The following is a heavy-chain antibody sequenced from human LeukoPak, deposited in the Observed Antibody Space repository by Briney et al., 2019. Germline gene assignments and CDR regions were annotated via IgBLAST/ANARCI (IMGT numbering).Heavy chain of an antibody. CDR3: ARRGAGYYYYYYMDV. V-gene: IGHV4-34*01. Sequence: SETLSLTCAVYGGSFSGYYWSWIRQPPGKGLEWIGEINHSGSTNYNPSLKSRVTISVDTSKNQFSLKLSSGTAADTAVYYCARRGAGYYYYYYMDVWGKGTTVTVSS. CDR1: GGSFSGYY. J-gene: IGHJ6*03. CDR2: INHSGST. D-gene: IGHD3-10*01.